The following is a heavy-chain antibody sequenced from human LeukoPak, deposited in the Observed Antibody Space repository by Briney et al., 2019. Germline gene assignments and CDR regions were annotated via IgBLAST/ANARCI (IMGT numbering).Heavy chain of an antibody. CDR2: ISGSGGST. CDR3: ARLVPAARGDWFDP. CDR1: GFIFSHHG. V-gene: IGHV3-23*01. J-gene: IGHJ5*02. D-gene: IGHD2-2*01. Sequence: GGTLRLSCATSGFIFSHHGMNWVRQAPGKGLEWVSAISGSGGSTYYADSVKGRFTISRDNSKNTLYLQMNSLRAEDTAVYYCARLVPAARGDWFDPWGQGTLVTVSS.